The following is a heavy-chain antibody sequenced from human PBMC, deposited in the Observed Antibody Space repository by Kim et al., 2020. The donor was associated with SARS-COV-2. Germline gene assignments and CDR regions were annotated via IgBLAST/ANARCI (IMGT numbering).Heavy chain of an antibody. J-gene: IGHJ3*02. V-gene: IGHV3-30*02. CDR3: AKEEDAVDI. CDR2: SSK. Sequence: SSKFYADSVKGRFTISRDNSQNTLSLQMNSLRPEDMGVYYCAKEEDAVDIWGQGTLVTVSS.